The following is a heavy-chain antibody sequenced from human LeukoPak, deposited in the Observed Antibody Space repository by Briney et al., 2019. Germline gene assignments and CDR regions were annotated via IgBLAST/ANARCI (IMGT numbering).Heavy chain of an antibody. Sequence: GGSLRLSCAAPGFTFSSHGMNWGRQAPGKGLEWVSGISPNGVITYYTDSVKGRFTISRDNSKGTVYLHMNSLRPEDTAVYYCAKDDAWLQYGDWGRGTLVTVSS. D-gene: IGHD5-24*01. CDR1: GFTFSSHG. V-gene: IGHV3-23*01. CDR2: ISPNGVIT. CDR3: AKDDAWLQYGD. J-gene: IGHJ4*02.